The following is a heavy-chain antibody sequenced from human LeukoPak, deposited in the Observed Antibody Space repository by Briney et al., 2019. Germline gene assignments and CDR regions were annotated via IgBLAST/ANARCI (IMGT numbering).Heavy chain of an antibody. J-gene: IGHJ4*02. CDR2: ISSSSSYI. V-gene: IGHV3-21*01. D-gene: IGHD6-25*01. CDR1: GFTFSSYS. Sequence: GGSLRLSCAASGFTFSSYSMNWVRQAPGKGLEWVSSISSSSSYIYYADSVKGRFTISRDNAKNSLYLQMNSLRAEDTAVYYCARDSNGDYVGYWGQGTLVTVSS. CDR3: ARDSNGDYVGY.